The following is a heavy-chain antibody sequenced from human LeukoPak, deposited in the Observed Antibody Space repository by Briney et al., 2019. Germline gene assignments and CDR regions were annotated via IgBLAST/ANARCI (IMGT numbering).Heavy chain of an antibody. CDR3: AKDSQDTVVVPAGIDY. CDR1: GFTFSRYG. Sequence: GGSLRLSCAASGFTFSRYGMHWVRQAPGKGLEWVAFIRYDGSNKYYADSVKGRFTISRDNSRNTLSLQMNSLRAEDTAVYYCAKDSQDTVVVPAGIDYWGQGTLVTVSS. D-gene: IGHD2-2*01. CDR2: IRYDGSNK. J-gene: IGHJ4*02. V-gene: IGHV3-30*02.